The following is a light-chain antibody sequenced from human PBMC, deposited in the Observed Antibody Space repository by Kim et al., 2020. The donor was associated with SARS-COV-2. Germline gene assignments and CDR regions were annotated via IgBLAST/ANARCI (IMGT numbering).Light chain of an antibody. CDR3: AARVDSLSGWV. J-gene: IGLJ3*02. CDR2: RYT. V-gene: IGLV1-47*01. CDR1: SSSFGSCS. Sequence: GQCVTISCSVGSSSFGSCSVVWYQHLTGTAPKALIYRYTRRPPRVPVRFSFSKSGTSASVAISGLRSEGESDYYCAARVDSLSGWVFGGGTQLTVL.